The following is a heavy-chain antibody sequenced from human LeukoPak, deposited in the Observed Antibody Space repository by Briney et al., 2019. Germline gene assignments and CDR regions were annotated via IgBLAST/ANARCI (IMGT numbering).Heavy chain of an antibody. CDR3: AKDRHGSGNHGMDV. CDR2: ISYDGSNK. D-gene: IGHD3-10*01. Sequence: GGSLRLSCAASGFTFSSYGMHWVRQAPGKGLEWVAVISYDGSNKYYADSAKGRFTISRDNSKNTLYLQMNSLRAEDTAVYYCAKDRHGSGNHGMDVWGQGTTVTVSS. J-gene: IGHJ6*02. CDR1: GFTFSSYG. V-gene: IGHV3-30*18.